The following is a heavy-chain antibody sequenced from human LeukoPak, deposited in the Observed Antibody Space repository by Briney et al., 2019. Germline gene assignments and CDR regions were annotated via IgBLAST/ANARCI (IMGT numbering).Heavy chain of an antibody. CDR3: ARGRITVEMATILGDWYFDL. CDR2: MNPNSGNT. Sequence: ASVKVSCKASGYTFTSYDINWVRQATGQGLEWMGWMNPNSGNTGYAQKFQGRVTMTRNTSISTAYMELSSLRSEDTAVYYCARGRITVEMATILGDWYFDLWGRGTLVTVSS. CDR1: GYTFTSYD. J-gene: IGHJ2*01. D-gene: IGHD5-24*01. V-gene: IGHV1-8*01.